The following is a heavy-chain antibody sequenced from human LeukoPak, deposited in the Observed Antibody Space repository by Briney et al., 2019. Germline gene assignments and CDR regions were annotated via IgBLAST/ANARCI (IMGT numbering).Heavy chain of an antibody. CDR3: ARVYSYGLPFDY. CDR2: IYPSGST. CDR1: GDSISSGSFY. Sequence: SETLSLTCSVSGDSISSGSFYWSWIRQPAGRGLEWIGRIYPSGSTNYNPSLKSRVTISLDTSKNQFSLKLSSVTAADTAVYYCARVYSYGLPFDYWGQGTLVTVSS. J-gene: IGHJ4*02. D-gene: IGHD5-18*01. V-gene: IGHV4-61*02.